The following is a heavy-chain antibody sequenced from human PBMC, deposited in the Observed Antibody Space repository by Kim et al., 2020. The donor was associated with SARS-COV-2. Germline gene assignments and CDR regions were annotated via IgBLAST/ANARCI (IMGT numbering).Heavy chain of an antibody. CDR2: INHSGST. Sequence: SETLSLTCAVYGGSFSGYYWSWIRQPPGNGLEWIGEINHSGSTNYNPSLKSRVTISVDTSKNQFSLKLSSVTAADTAVYYCARLDYYYDSSGYYYPHYYYYGMDVWGQGTTVTVSS. J-gene: IGHJ6*02. CDR3: ARLDYYYDSSGYYYPHYYYYGMDV. D-gene: IGHD3-22*01. V-gene: IGHV4-34*01. CDR1: GGSFSGYY.